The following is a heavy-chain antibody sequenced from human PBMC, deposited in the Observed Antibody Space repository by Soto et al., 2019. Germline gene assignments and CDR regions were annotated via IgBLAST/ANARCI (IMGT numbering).Heavy chain of an antibody. D-gene: IGHD3-3*01. J-gene: IGHJ4*02. CDR2: IYYSGST. CDR3: ARGQYDFWSGSRNREDY. Sequence: SETLSLTCTVSGGSISSGGYYWSWIRQHPGKGLEWIGYIYYSGSTYYNPSLKSRVTISVDTSKNQFSLKLSSVTAADTAVYYCARGQYDFWSGSRNREDYWGQGTLVTVSS. CDR1: GGSISSGGYY. V-gene: IGHV4-31*03.